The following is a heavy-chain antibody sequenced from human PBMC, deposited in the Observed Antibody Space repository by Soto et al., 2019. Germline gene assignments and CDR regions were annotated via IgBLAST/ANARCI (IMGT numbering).Heavy chain of an antibody. CDR2: INPNSGGT. D-gene: IGHD4-17*01. J-gene: IGHJ4*02. CDR3: ARDRGVYGDYPDY. CDR1: GYTFTGYY. V-gene: IGHV1-2*04. Sequence: ASVKVSCKASGYTFTGYYMHWVRQAPGQGLEWMGWINPNSGGTNYAQKFQGWVTMTRDTSISTAYMELSRLRSDDTAVYYCARDRGVYGDYPDYWGQGTLVTVSS.